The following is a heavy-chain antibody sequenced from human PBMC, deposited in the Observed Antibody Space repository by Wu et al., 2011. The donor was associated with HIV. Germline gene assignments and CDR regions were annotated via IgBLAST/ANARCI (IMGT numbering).Heavy chain of an antibody. J-gene: IGHJ4*02. CDR1: IHLRRRT. CDR2: INPNTAGT. D-gene: IGHD3-3*01. Sequence: VQLVQSGADVRKPGDLSEGLLQGFRIHLRRRTIYTWVRQAPGQGLEWMGWINPNTAGTNSAQNFQGRVTMTRDTSISTAYLELSKLRSDDTAVYYCARDQKTRGRSGVIPWYYFDYWGQGTLVTVSS. CDR3: ARDQKTRGRSGVIPWYYFDY. V-gene: IGHV1-2*02.